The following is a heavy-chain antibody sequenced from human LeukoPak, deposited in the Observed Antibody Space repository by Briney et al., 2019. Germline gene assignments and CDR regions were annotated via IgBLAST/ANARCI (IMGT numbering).Heavy chain of an antibody. CDR3: ARQLADRSMVHYFDF. D-gene: IGHD3-22*01. CDR1: GDSIYSGRNY. J-gene: IGHJ4*01. V-gene: IGHV4-39*01. CDR2: VYFSVTP. Sequence: SETLSLTRTVSGDSIYSGRNYGGWIRQSTGKGLGWIASVYFSVTPQYNPPLMSRAFFSEDSPKTQFSLRLASVPAADPAFHYCARQLADRSMVHYFDFWGQGTLVTVSS.